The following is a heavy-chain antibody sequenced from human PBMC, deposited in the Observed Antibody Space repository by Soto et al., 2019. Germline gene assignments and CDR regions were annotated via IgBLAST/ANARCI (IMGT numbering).Heavy chain of an antibody. V-gene: IGHV4-59*08. D-gene: IGHD2-2*01. CDR2: IYYSGST. CDR3: ARQREDCSSTSCYRWFDP. CDR1: GGSISSYC. Sequence: SETLSLTCTVSGGSISSYCWSWIRQPPGKGLEWIGYIYYSGSTNYNPSLKSRVTISVDTSKNQFSLKLSSVTAADTAVYYCARQREDCSSTSCYRWFDPWGQGTLVTVS. J-gene: IGHJ5*02.